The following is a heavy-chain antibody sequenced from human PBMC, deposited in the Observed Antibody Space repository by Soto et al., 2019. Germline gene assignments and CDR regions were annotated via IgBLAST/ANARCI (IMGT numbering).Heavy chain of an antibody. CDR3: ARRWIAATGDPYYFDF. Sequence: SETLSLTCNVSGGSVSNNNYYWGWIRQSPGKGLEWIGSLHHSGIAHYNPSLESRVTISVDTSKNLFSLKLSSMSAADTAIYYAARRWIAATGDPYYFDFWGQGALVTVSS. CDR1: GGSVSNNNYY. V-gene: IGHV4-39*02. D-gene: IGHD2-15*01. CDR2: LHHSGIA. J-gene: IGHJ4*02.